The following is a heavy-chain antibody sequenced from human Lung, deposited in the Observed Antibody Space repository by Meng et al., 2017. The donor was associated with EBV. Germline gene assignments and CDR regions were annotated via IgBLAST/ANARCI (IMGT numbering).Heavy chain of an antibody. Sequence: VQRQESGPGLVKPSGTLSLTCAVSGGSISSSNWWSWVRQPPGKGLEWIGEIYHSGSTNYNPSLKSRVTIPVDKSKNQFSLKLSSVTAADTAVYYCASFPPPGKQWLVTDYWGQGTLVTVSS. CDR3: ASFPPPGKQWLVTDY. CDR1: GGSISSSNW. D-gene: IGHD6-19*01. CDR2: IYHSGST. J-gene: IGHJ4*02. V-gene: IGHV4-4*02.